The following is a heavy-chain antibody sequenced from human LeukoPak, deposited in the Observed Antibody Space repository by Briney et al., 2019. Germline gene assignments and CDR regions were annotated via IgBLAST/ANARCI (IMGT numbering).Heavy chain of an antibody. CDR3: ATSAAYCSGGSCYSD. D-gene: IGHD2-15*01. CDR1: GFTFSSYG. CDR2: ISYDGSNK. V-gene: IGHV3-30*03. J-gene: IGHJ4*02. Sequence: GGSLRLSCAASGFTFSSYGMHWVRQAPGKGLEWVAVISYDGSNKYYADSVKGRFTIPRDNSKNTLYLQMNSLRAEDTAVYYCATSAAYCSGGSCYSDWGQGTLVTVSS.